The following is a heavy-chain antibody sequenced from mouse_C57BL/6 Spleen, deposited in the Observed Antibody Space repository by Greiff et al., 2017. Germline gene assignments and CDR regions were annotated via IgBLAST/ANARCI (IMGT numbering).Heavy chain of an antibody. J-gene: IGHJ2*01. D-gene: IGHD1-1*01. CDR1: GYTFTSSG. CDR3: ASSTNATVVEDY. V-gene: IGHV1-81*01. CDR2: ISPRSGNT. Sequence: QVHVKQSGAELARPGASVKLSCKASGYTFTSSGISWVKQRTGQGLEWIGEISPRSGNTYYNEKFKGKATLTADKSSSTAYMELRSLTSEDSAGYCCASSTNATVVEDYWGQGTTLTVSS.